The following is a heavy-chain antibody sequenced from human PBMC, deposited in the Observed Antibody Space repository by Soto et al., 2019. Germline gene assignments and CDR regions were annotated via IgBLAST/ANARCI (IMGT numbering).Heavy chain of an antibody. D-gene: IGHD2-2*01. CDR1: GFTFSNFA. J-gene: IGHJ4*02. Sequence: GGSLRLSCAASGFTFSNFAMSWVRQAPGKGLEWVSGIIGSGGSTYYADSVKGRFTISRDNSKNTLYLQMNSLRAEDTAVYYCAKERYCSSTSCYEGFDYWGQGTLVTVSS. V-gene: IGHV3-23*01. CDR2: IIGSGGST. CDR3: AKERYCSSTSCYEGFDY.